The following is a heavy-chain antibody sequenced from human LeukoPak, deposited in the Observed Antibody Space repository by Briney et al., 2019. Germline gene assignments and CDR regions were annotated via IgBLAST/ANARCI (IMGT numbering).Heavy chain of an antibody. J-gene: IGHJ4*02. V-gene: IGHV3-23*01. Sequence: GGSLRLSCAASGFTFSSYGMSWVRQAPGKGLGWVSAISGSGGSTYYADSVKGRFTISRDNSKNTLYLQMNSLRAEDTAVYYCAKGSYGRFDYWGQGTLVPVAS. D-gene: IGHD5-18*01. CDR1: GFTFSSYG. CDR2: ISGSGGST. CDR3: AKGSYGRFDY.